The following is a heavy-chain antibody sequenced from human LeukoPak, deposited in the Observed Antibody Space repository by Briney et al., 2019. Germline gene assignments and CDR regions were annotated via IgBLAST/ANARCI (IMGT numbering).Heavy chain of an antibody. V-gene: IGHV3-11*01. J-gene: IGHJ4*02. CDR3: ARGSAYCGGDCYLYYFDY. CDR1: GFTFSDYY. CDR2: ISSSGSTI. D-gene: IGHD2-21*02. Sequence: GGSLRLSCAASGFTFSDYYMSWIRQAPGKGLEWVSYISSSGSTIYYADSVKGRFTISRDNAKNSLYLQVNSLRAEDTAVYYCARGSAYCGGDCYLYYFDYWGQGTLVTVSS.